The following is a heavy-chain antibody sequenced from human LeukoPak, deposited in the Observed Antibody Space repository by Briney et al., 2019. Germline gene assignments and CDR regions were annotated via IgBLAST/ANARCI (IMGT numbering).Heavy chain of an antibody. J-gene: IGHJ4*02. V-gene: IGHV3-11*01. CDR2: ISSSGSSI. CDR1: GFTFSDYY. Sequence: GGSLRLSCAASGFTFSDYYMSWIRQAPGKGLEWVSYISSSGSSIYYADSVKGRFIISRDNAKNTLYLQMNSLKAEDTAVYFCAGEAYSTWPSTYYFEYWGQGTLVTVSS. D-gene: IGHD2-2*01. CDR3: AGEAYSTWPSTYYFEY.